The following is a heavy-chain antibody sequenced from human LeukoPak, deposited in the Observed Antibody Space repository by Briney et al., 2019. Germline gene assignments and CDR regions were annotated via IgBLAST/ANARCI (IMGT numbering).Heavy chain of an antibody. Sequence: ASVKVSCKASGYTFTSYGISWVRQAPGQGLEWMGWISAYNGNTNYAQKLQGRVTMTTDTSTSTACMELRSLRSDDTAVYYCARAPYYDSSGYPSGWGQGTLVTVSS. J-gene: IGHJ4*02. CDR3: ARAPYYDSSGYPSG. CDR2: ISAYNGNT. CDR1: GYTFTSYG. D-gene: IGHD3-22*01. V-gene: IGHV1-18*01.